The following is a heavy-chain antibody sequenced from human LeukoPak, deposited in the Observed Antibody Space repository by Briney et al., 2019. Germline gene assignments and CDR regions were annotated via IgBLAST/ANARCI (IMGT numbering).Heavy chain of an antibody. CDR3: AKAMSWYYFDY. CDR2: ISGSGDST. V-gene: IGHV3-23*01. J-gene: IGHJ4*02. Sequence: GGSLRLSCAASGFTFSSFAMSWVRQAPWKGLEWISAISGSGDSTYYADSVKGRFTISRDNSKNTLYLQMNSLRAEDTALYYCAKAMSWYYFDYWGQGTLVTVSS. D-gene: IGHD2-8*02. CDR1: GFTFSSFA.